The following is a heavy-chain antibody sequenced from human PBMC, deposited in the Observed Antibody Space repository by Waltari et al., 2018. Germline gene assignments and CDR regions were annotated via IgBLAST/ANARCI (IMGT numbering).Heavy chain of an antibody. CDR1: GFTFDDYA. D-gene: IGHD6-13*01. V-gene: IGHV3-9*01. CDR3: AKDMGGSSWYYYRDV. Sequence: EVQLVESGGGLVQPGRSLRLSCAASGFTFDDYAMHWVRQAPGKGLEGVSGISWNSGSIGYADSGKGRCTIARDNAKNSLYLQMNSLRAEDTALYYCAKDMGGSSWYYYRDVWGKGTTVTVSS. CDR2: ISWNSGSI. J-gene: IGHJ6*03.